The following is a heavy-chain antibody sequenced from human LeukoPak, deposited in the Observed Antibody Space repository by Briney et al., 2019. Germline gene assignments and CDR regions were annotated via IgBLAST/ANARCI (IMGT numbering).Heavy chain of an antibody. CDR3: ARRGYSGYEGAWFDP. V-gene: IGHV5-51*01. Sequence: GESLKISCKGSGYSFTSYWIGLVRQMPGKGLEWMGIIYPGDSDTGYSPSFQGQVTISADKSISTAYLQWSSLKASDTAIYYCARRGYSGYEGAWFDPWGQGTLVTVSS. CDR2: IYPGDSDT. J-gene: IGHJ5*02. CDR1: GYSFTSYW. D-gene: IGHD5-12*01.